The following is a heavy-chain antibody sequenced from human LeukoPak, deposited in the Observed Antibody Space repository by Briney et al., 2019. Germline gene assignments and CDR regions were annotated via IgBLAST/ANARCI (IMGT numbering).Heavy chain of an antibody. CDR3: ARDRLPYYYDSSGSY. D-gene: IGHD3-22*01. CDR1: GFTFSSYW. CDR2: IKKDGSDK. V-gene: IGHV3-7*01. J-gene: IGHJ4*02. Sequence: GGSLRLSCAASGFTFSSYWMSWVRQAPGKGLEWVANIKKDGSDKYYVDSVKGRFTISRDNAKNSLYLQMNSLRAEDTAVYYCARDRLPYYYDSSGSYWGQGTLVTVSS.